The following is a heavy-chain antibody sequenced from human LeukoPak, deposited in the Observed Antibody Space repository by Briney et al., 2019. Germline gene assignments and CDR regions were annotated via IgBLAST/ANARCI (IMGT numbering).Heavy chain of an antibody. V-gene: IGHV3-64*02. CDR3: AKEPVGSPAYFQH. CDR1: GFTLSSYS. CDR2: ISNKGTRT. D-gene: IGHD1-26*01. J-gene: IGHJ1*01. Sequence: PGGSLRLSCAASGFTLSSYSMHWVRQTPGKGLEYVSAISNKGTRTYYADSVKGRFTISRDTSKNTLYLQMGSLRAEDMAVYYCAKEPVGSPAYFQHWGQGTLVTVSS.